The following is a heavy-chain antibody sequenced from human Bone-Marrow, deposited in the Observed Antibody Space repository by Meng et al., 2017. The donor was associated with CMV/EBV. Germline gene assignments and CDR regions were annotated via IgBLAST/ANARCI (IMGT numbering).Heavy chain of an antibody. CDR2: IRTKGKSYAT. J-gene: IGHJ4*02. D-gene: IGHD6-13*01. CDR1: GFAFNDSA. Sequence: GESLKISCAASGFAFNDSAMHWVRQAPGKGPEWVGRIRTKGKSYATTYAASVKGRFTISRDDSKNTTYLQLNSLKTEDTAVYYCAKDADLAAAGTSHGYFDYWGQGTLVTVSS. V-gene: IGHV3-73*01. CDR3: AKDADLAAAGTSHGYFDY.